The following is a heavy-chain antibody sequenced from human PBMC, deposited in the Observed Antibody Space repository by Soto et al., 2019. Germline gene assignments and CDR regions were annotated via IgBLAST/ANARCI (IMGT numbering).Heavy chain of an antibody. CDR1: GDSVSSNSAA. D-gene: IGHD2-2*01. J-gene: IGHJ6*02. CDR3: ARARSIVVVPAAIYYYYYGMDV. CDR2: TYYRSKWYN. Sequence: SQTLSLTCAISGDSVSSNSAAWKWIRQSPSSGREWLGRTYYRSKWYNDYAVSVKSRITINPDTSKNQFSLQLNSVTPEDTAVYYCARARSIVVVPAAIYYYYYGMDVWGQGTTVTVSS. V-gene: IGHV6-1*01.